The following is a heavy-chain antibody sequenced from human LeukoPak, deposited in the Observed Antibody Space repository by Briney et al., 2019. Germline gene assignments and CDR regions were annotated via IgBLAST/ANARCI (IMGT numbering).Heavy chain of an antibody. D-gene: IGHD5-18*01. CDR3: AKLWIQLWLLDY. CDR1: GFTFSDYY. V-gene: IGHV3-11*01. CDR2: ISSSGSTI. J-gene: IGHJ4*02. Sequence: GGSLRLSCAASGFTFSDYYMSWIRQAPGKGLEWVSYISSSGSTIYYADSVKGRFTISRDNAKNSLYLQMNSLRAEDTAVYYCAKLWIQLWLLDYWGQGNLVTVSS.